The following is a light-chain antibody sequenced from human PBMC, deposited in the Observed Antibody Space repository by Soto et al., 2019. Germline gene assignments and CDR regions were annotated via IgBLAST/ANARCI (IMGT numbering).Light chain of an antibody. V-gene: IGKV3-15*01. CDR2: DTF. Sequence: RVMTQSPATLSVSPGERATFSCRASQNIYSNIAWYQQRPGQAPRLLIYDTFRRATGVPARFSGSGSGTEFTLTISSLQSEDFAVYYCQQYNDWPPWTFGQGTKVDIK. CDR1: QNIYSN. J-gene: IGKJ1*01. CDR3: QQYNDWPPWT.